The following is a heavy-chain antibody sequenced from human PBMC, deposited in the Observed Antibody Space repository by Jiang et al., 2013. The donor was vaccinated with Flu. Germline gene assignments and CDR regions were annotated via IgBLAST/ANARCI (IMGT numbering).Heavy chain of an antibody. V-gene: IGHV1-3*04. Sequence: SVRVSCKTSGYTFTHYAVHWVRQAPGQRLEWMGWINTGNGNTEYSQKFQDRVTITRDTSANIAYMELSSLRSEDTAVYYCARMLGAWDVFDIWGQGTMVTVSS. J-gene: IGHJ3*02. D-gene: IGHD3-10*02. CDR3: ARMLGAWDVFDI. CDR1: GYTFTHYA. CDR2: INTGNGNT.